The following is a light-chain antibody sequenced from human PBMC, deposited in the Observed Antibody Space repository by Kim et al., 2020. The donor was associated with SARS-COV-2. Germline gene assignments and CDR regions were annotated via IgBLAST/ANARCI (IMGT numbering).Light chain of an antibody. CDR3: QQYVGPPYT. J-gene: IGKJ2*01. V-gene: IGKV4-1*01. Sequence: DIVMTQSPDSLAVSLGERATINCKSSRSVLYSSNNKNYLAWYQQKPGLPPRLLIYWASTRESGVPDRFSGSGSGTDFTLSISSLQAADVAVYYCQQYVGPPYTFGQGTKLEI. CDR2: WAS. CDR1: RSVLYSSNNKNY.